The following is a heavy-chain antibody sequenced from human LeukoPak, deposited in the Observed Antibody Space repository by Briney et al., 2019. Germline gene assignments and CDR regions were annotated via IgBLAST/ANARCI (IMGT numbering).Heavy chain of an antibody. J-gene: IGHJ4*02. CDR1: GGSISSYY. V-gene: IGHV4-59*01. CDR2: IYYSGST. D-gene: IGHD5-24*01. Sequence: SETLSLTCTVSGGSISSYYWGWIRQPPGKGREWIGYIYYSGSTNYNPSLKSRVTISVDTSKNQFSLKLRSVTAADTAVYYCARGDGYIGFDYWGQGTLVTVSS. CDR3: ARGDGYIGFDY.